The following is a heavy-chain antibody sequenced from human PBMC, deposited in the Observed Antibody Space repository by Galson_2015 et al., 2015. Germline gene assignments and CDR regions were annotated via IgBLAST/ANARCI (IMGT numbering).Heavy chain of an antibody. CDR2: ISYDGSNK. CDR3: ARELLWFGELLFRWCNWFDP. Sequence: SLRLSCAASGFTFSSYAMHWVRQAPGKGLEWVAVISYDGSNKYYADSVKGRFTISRDNAKNTLYLQMNSMRAEDTAVYYCARELLWFGELLFRWCNWFDPWGQGTLVTVSS. D-gene: IGHD3-10*01. CDR1: GFTFSSYA. J-gene: IGHJ5*02. V-gene: IGHV3-30-3*01.